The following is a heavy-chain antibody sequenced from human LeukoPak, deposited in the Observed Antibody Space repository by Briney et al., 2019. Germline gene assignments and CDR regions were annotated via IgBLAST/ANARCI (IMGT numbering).Heavy chain of an antibody. CDR3: ARDYSSSWYYFDY. J-gene: IGHJ4*02. V-gene: IGHV1-2*02. D-gene: IGHD6-13*01. CDR1: GYTFTGYY. Sequence: ASVKVSCKASGYTFTGYYMHWMRQAPGQGLEWMGWINPNSGGTNYAQKFQGRVTMTRDTSISTAYMELSRLRSDDTAVYYCARDYSSSWYYFDYWGQGTLVTVSS. CDR2: INPNSGGT.